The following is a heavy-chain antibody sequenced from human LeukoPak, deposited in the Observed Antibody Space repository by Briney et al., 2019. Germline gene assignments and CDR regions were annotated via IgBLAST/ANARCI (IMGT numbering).Heavy chain of an antibody. CDR3: ARPLYYGSGSYFDY. D-gene: IGHD3-10*01. CDR2: VSAYDGDT. V-gene: IGHV1-18*04. CDR1: GYTFITYG. J-gene: IGHJ4*02. Sequence: ASVKVSCKASGYTFITYGMSWVRQAPGRGLEWMGWVSAYDGDTKYAQKFPGRVTMTTDTSTSTAYMELRSLRSDDTAVYFCARPLYYGSGSYFDYWGQGTLVTVSS.